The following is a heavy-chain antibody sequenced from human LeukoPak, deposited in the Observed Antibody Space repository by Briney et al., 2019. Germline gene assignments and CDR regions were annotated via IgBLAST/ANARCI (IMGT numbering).Heavy chain of an antibody. D-gene: IGHD3-3*01. Sequence: SETLSLTCTVSGGSISSGSYYWSWIRQPAGKGLEWIGHIYTSGSTNYNPSLKSRGTVSVDTSKNEFSLKLSSVTAADTAVYYCAREDYDFWSGYPKPDYYYMDVWGKGTTVTVSS. V-gene: IGHV4-61*09. CDR2: IYTSGST. CDR3: AREDYDFWSGYPKPDYYYMDV. CDR1: GGSISSGSYY. J-gene: IGHJ6*03.